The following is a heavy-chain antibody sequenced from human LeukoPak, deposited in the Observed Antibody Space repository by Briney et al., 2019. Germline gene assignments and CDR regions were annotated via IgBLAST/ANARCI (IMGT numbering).Heavy chain of an antibody. Sequence: ASVKVSCKASGYTFTSYHMHWVRQAPGQGLEWMGIINPCGGSTSYAQKFQGRVTMTRDMSTSTVYMELSSLRSEDTAVYYCARAYGRGYSSGNWFDPWGQGTLVTVSS. CDR3: ARAYGRGYSSGNWFDP. CDR1: GYTFTSYH. J-gene: IGHJ5*02. CDR2: INPCGGST. V-gene: IGHV1-46*01. D-gene: IGHD6-19*01.